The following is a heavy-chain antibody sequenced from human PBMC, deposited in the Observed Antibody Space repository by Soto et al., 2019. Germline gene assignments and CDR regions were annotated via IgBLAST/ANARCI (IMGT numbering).Heavy chain of an antibody. D-gene: IGHD5-18*01. J-gene: IGHJ6*02. V-gene: IGHV1-58*01. Sequence: SVKVSCKASGFTFTSSAVQWVRQARGQRLEWIGWIVVGSGNTNYAQKFQERVTITRDMSTSTAYMELSSLRSEDTAVYYCAAGYSYGSYYYYYGMDVWGQGTTVTVSS. CDR2: IVVGSGNT. CDR3: AAGYSYGSYYYYYGMDV. CDR1: GFTFTSSA.